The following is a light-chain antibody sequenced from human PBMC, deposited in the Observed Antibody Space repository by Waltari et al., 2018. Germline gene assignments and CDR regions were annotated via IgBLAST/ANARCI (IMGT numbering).Light chain of an antibody. CDR3: YSVSANSWV. V-gene: IGLV3-27*01. CDR1: VLAKKY. J-gene: IGLJ3*02. CDR2: RDN. Sequence: SYELTQPSSASLSPGQTANTTCSGNVLAKKYGRWLQQKPGQAPMLLIYRDNARPSGIPERFSGSSSGTTVTLTISGAHVEDEADYYCYSVSANSWVFGGGTRLTVL.